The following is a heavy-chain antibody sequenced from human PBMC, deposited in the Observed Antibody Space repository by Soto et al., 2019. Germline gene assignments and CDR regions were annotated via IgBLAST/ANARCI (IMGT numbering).Heavy chain of an antibody. V-gene: IGHV4-39*07. CDR3: ARVLSSGSYYFDY. Sequence: SETLSLTCTVSGGSISSSSYYWGWIRQPPGKGLEWIGSIYYSGSTYYNPSLKSRVTISVDTSKNQFSLKLSSVTAADTAVYYCARVLSSGSYYFDYWGQGTLVTVSS. J-gene: IGHJ4*02. D-gene: IGHD3-10*01. CDR2: IYYSGST. CDR1: GGSISSSSYY.